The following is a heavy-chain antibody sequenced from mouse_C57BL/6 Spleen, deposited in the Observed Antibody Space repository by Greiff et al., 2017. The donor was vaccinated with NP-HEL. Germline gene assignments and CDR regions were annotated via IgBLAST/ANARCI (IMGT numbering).Heavy chain of an antibody. CDR2: ISSGGDYI. D-gene: IGHD2-3*01. J-gene: IGHJ4*01. CDR3: TSSGAYDGYYPYYAMDD. CDR1: GFTFSSYA. V-gene: IGHV5-9-1*02. Sequence: EVQVVESGEGLVKPGGSLKLSCAASGFTFSSYAMSWVRQTPEKRLEWVAYISSGGDYIYYADTVKGRFTISRDNARNTLYLQMSSLKSEDTAMYYCTSSGAYDGYYPYYAMDDWGQGTSVTVSS.